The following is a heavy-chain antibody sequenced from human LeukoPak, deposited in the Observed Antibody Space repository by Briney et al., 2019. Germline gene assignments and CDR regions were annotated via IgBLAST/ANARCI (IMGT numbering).Heavy chain of an antibody. J-gene: IGHJ4*02. CDR2: INHSGST. CDR3: ARGGGLVGATY. CDR1: GGSFSGYY. D-gene: IGHD1-26*01. Sequence: SETLSLTCAVYGGSFSGYYWSWIRQPPGKGLEWIGEINHSGSTNYNPSLKSRVTISVDTSKNQFSLKLNSVTAADTAVYYCARGGGLVGATYWGQGTLVTVSS. V-gene: IGHV4-34*01.